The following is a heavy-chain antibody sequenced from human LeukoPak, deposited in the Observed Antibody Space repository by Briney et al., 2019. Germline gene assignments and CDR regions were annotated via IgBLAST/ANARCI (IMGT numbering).Heavy chain of an antibody. V-gene: IGHV3-23*01. J-gene: IGHJ4*02. Sequence: GGSLRLSCAVSGFTFSSYAMIWVRQPPGKGLEWVSSIFPSGGEIHYADSVRGRFTISRDNSKSTLSLQMNSLRAEDTAIYYCATYRQVLLPFESWGQGTLVTVSS. CDR1: GFTFSSYA. D-gene: IGHD2-8*02. CDR3: ATYRQVLLPFES. CDR2: IFPSGGEI.